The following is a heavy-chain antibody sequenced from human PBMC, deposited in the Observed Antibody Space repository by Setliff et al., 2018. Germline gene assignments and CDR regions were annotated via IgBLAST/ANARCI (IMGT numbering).Heavy chain of an antibody. Sequence: PGGSLRLSCAASGFTFDDYGMSWVRQAPGKGLEWVSGINWNGGSTGYADSVKGRFTISRDSAKNTVYLQMNSLRVEDTAVYYCVGDYQLLFWGQGTLVTVSS. CDR1: GFTFDDYG. D-gene: IGHD2-2*01. J-gene: IGHJ4*02. CDR3: VGDYQLLF. CDR2: INWNGGST. V-gene: IGHV3-20*04.